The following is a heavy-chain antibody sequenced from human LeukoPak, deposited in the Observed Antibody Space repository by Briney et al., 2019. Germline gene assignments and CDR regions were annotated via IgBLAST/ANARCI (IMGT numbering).Heavy chain of an antibody. CDR2: IIPIFGTA. CDR1: GGTFSSYA. D-gene: IGHD1-26*01. Sequence: SVKVSCKASGGTFSSYAISWVRQAPGQGLEWMGGIIPIFGTANYAQKFQGRVTITTDESTSTAYMELSSLRSEDTAVYYCARVGGSYFWFDPWGQGTLVTVSS. CDR3: ARVGGSYFWFDP. V-gene: IGHV1-69*05. J-gene: IGHJ5*02.